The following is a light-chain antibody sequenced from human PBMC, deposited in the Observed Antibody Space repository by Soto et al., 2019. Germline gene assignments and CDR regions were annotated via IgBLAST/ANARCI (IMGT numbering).Light chain of an antibody. CDR3: QQYGSSTRT. CDR2: GAS. CDR1: QSINSN. Sequence: IEVTKTPATLSVSPRESATLFCRASQSINSNLAWYQQKPGQAPRLLIYGASSRATGIPDRFSGSGSGTDFTLTISRLEPEDFAVYYCQQYGSSTRTFGQGTKVDIK. J-gene: IGKJ1*01. V-gene: IGKV3-20*01.